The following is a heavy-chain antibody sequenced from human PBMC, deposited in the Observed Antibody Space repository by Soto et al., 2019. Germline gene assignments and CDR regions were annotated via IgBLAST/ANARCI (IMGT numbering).Heavy chain of an antibody. CDR1: GFTVSRHY. J-gene: IGHJ4*02. D-gene: IGHD4-4*01. CDR3: ARKAGPTQFYYDS. V-gene: IGHV3-53*01. Sequence: GSLRLSCAASGFTVSRHYISWVRQAPGKGLEWVSVIYAAGSTYYADSVKGRFTISRDNSKNIVYLQMDSLRAEDTAVYYCARKAGPTQFYYDSWGQGIRVTV. CDR2: IYAAGST.